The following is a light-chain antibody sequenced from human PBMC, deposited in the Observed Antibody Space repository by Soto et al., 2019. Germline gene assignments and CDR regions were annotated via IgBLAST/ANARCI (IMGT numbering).Light chain of an antibody. V-gene: IGLV1-44*01. J-gene: IGLJ3*02. Sequence: QSVLTQPPSASGTPGQRVTISCSGSRSNIGSNAVSWYQQLPGTASKLLIYNDNQRPSGVPDRFSASKSGTSASLAISGLQSEDEADYYCAAWDDSLNARGVFGGGTKLTVL. CDR1: RSNIGSNA. CDR3: AAWDDSLNARGV. CDR2: NDN.